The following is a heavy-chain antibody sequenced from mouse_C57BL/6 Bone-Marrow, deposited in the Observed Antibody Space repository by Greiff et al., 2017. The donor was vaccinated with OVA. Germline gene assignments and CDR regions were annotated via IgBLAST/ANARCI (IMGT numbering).Heavy chain of an antibody. J-gene: IGHJ3*01. D-gene: IGHD1-1*01. V-gene: IGHV14-4*01. CDR3: TVLRWFAY. CDR2: IDPENGDT. CDR1: GFNIKDDY. Sequence: EVKLVESGAELVRPGASVKLSCTASGFNIKDDYMHWVKQRPEQGLEWIGWIDPENGDTEYASKFQGKATITADTSSNTAYLQLSSLTSEDTAVYYCTVLRWFAYWGQGTLVTVSA.